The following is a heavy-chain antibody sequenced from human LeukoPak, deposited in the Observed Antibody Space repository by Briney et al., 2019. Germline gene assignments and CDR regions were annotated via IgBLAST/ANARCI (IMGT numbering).Heavy chain of an antibody. CDR3: ARDIVYLIDEDYG. Sequence: PSETLSLTCSVSGSSFNTYYLSWIRQPAGKALEWIGRIHSSGSADYSPSLQSRVTISVDMSKKEFSLKLTSVTAADTAVYYCARDIVYLIDEDYGWGQGILVTVSS. D-gene: IGHD4-17*01. V-gene: IGHV4-4*07. J-gene: IGHJ4*02. CDR2: IHSSGSA. CDR1: GSSFNTYY.